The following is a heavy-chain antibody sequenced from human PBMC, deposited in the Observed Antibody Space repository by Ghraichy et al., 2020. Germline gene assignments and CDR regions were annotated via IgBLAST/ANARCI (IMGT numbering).Heavy chain of an antibody. J-gene: IGHJ4*02. CDR3: ARLTGDAGFLPLYSSSRYTPTFDY. V-gene: IGHV4-59*08. CDR2: IYYSGST. D-gene: IGHD6-13*01. CDR1: GGSISSYY. Sequence: SETLSLTCTVSGGSISSYYWSWIRQPPGKGLEWIGYIYYSGSTNYNPSLKSRVTISVDTSKNQFSLKLSSVTAADTAVYYCARLTGDAGFLPLYSSSRYTPTFDYWGQGTLVTVSS.